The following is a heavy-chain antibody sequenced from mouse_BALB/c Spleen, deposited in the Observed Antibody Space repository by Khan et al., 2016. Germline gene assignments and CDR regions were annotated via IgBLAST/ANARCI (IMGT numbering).Heavy chain of an antibody. CDR3: AKGGTAGAPFAY. CDR2: IYPGGDGT. Sequence: QVQLQQSGAELARPGASVKLSCKASGYTFTTYWMQWVKQRPGQGLEWIGAIYPGGDGTRYTQKFKGKATLTAAKSSITSYMQLSHLASADAAVCYCAKGGTAGAPFAYSGQGTEVTVSA. J-gene: IGHJ3*01. D-gene: IGHD6-1*01. CDR1: GYTFTTYW. V-gene: IGHV1-87*01.